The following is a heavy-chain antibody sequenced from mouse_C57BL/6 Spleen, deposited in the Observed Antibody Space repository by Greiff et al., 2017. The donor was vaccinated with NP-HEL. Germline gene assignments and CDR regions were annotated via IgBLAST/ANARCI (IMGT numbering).Heavy chain of an antibody. V-gene: IGHV1-54*01. Sequence: QVQLQQSGAELVRPGTSVKVSCKASGYAFTNYLIEWVKQRPGQGLEWIGVINPGSGGTNYNEKFKGKATLTADKSSSTAYMQLSSLTSEDSAVYFCSRGYYYGSSRYFDVWGTGTTVTVSS. D-gene: IGHD1-1*01. CDR1: GYAFTNYL. J-gene: IGHJ1*03. CDR2: INPGSGGT. CDR3: SRGYYYGSSRYFDV.